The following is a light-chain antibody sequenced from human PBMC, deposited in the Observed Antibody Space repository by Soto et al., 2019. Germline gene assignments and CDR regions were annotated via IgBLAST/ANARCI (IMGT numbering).Light chain of an antibody. Sequence: QSALTQPRSVAGSPGQSVTVSCTGTSSDVGNYNYVSWYQQHPGKAPKLMISDVSKRPSGVPDRFSGSNSGNTASLTISGLQAEDEADYYCCSYAGSATYVFGSGTKVTVL. CDR3: CSYAGSATYV. CDR2: DVS. CDR1: SSDVGNYNY. J-gene: IGLJ1*01. V-gene: IGLV2-11*01.